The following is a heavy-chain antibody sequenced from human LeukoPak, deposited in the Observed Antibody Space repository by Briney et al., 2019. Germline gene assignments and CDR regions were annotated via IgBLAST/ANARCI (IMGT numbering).Heavy chain of an antibody. CDR2: IYYSGST. CDR3: ARRRDSGDYTFDS. D-gene: IGHD4-17*01. V-gene: IGHV4-59*01. CDR1: GGSISSYY. Sequence: PSETLSLTCTVSGGSISSYYWSWIRQPPGKGLEWIGYIYYSGSTNYNPSLKSRVTISVDTSKNQFSLKLSSVTAADTAVYYCARRRDSGDYTFDSWGQGTLVTVSS. J-gene: IGHJ4*02.